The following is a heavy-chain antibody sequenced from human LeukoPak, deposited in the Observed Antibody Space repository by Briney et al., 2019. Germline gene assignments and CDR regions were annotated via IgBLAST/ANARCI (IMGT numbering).Heavy chain of an antibody. CDR3: ARRSCYDLLVGRPVPTLTYFDY. V-gene: IGHV1-18*01. Sequence: ASVKVSCKASGYTFTSYGISWVRQAPGQGLEWMGWISAYNGNTNYAQKLQGRVTMTTDTSTSTAYMELRSLRSDDTAVYYCARRSCYDLLVGRPVPTLTYFDYWGQGTLVTVSS. CDR1: GYTFTSYG. J-gene: IGHJ4*02. D-gene: IGHD5-12*01. CDR2: ISAYNGNT.